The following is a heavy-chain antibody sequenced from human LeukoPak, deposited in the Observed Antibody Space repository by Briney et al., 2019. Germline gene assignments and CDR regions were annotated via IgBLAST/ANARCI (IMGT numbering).Heavy chain of an antibody. J-gene: IGHJ4*02. CDR2: ISDDGRST. V-gene: IGHV3-23*01. Sequence: XGSLRLSCAASGFIVSNNYMSWVRQAPGRGLEWVSSISDDGRSTYYTDSVKGRFTISRDNSKNMLYLQMNSLRAEDTAVYYCAKRTSYSGTYPHFDYWGQGTLVTVSS. D-gene: IGHD1-26*01. CDR3: AKRTSYSGTYPHFDY. CDR1: GFIVSNNY.